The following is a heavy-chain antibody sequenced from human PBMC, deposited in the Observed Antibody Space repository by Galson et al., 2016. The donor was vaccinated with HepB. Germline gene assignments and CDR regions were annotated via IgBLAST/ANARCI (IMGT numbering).Heavy chain of an antibody. V-gene: IGHV3-23*01. CDR1: GFTFSHYA. Sequence: SLRLSCAASGFTFSHYAMSWVRQAPGKGLEWVSTIGGSGGNTHYADSVKGRFTISRDNVDNSLYLQMNDLRAEDTAVYYCARDPGFRNGMDVWGQGTTVTVSS. CDR3: ARDPGFRNGMDV. CDR2: IGGSGGNT. J-gene: IGHJ6*02.